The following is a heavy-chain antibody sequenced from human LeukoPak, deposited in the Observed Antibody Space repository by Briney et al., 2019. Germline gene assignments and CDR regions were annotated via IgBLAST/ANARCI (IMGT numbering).Heavy chain of an antibody. V-gene: IGHV1-69*04. J-gene: IGHJ4*02. CDR1: GGTFSSYA. D-gene: IGHD3-22*01. Sequence: SVTVSCKASGGTFSSYAISWVRQAPGQGLEWMGRIIPILGIANYAQKFQGRVTITADKSTSTAYMELSSLRSEDTAVYYCARGGHYYDSSGYYTFDYWGQGTLVTVSS. CDR3: ARGGHYYDSSGYYTFDY. CDR2: IIPILGIA.